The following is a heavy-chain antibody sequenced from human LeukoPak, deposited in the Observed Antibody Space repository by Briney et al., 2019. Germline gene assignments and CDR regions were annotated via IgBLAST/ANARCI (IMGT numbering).Heavy chain of an antibody. J-gene: IGHJ4*02. Sequence: SQTMSLTCTVSGRSISSYYWSWIRQPPRKGLEWIGYIYYSGSTNYNPSLKSRVTISVDTSKNQFSLNLSSVTAADTAVYYWAMTTVTTPPRVDYWGQGTLVTVSS. CDR2: IYYSGST. CDR1: GRSISSYY. D-gene: IGHD4-17*01. V-gene: IGHV4-59*08. CDR3: AMTTVTTPPRVDY.